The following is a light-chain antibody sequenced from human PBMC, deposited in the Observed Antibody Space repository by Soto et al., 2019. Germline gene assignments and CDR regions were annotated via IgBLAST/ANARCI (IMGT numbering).Light chain of an antibody. V-gene: IGKV1-5*03. CDR3: QQYKSYSEYT. J-gene: IGKJ5*01. Sequence: DIQMTQSPSTLSASVGDRVTITCRASQNIDSWLVWYQQKPGKALKPLIYKASSLDSGVPSRFSGSGSGTEFTLTISCLQPDDFATYYCQQYKSYSEYTFGQGTRLEIK. CDR2: KAS. CDR1: QNIDSW.